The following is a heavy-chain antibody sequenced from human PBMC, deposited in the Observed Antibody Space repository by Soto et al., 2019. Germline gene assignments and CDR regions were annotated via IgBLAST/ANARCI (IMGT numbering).Heavy chain of an antibody. CDR1: GFTFSSYA. CDR2: ISGSGGST. J-gene: IGHJ3*02. Sequence: HPGGSLRLSCAASGFTFSSYAMSWVRQAPGKGLEWVSAISGSGGSTYYADSVKGRFTISRDNSKNTLYLQMNSLRAEDTAVYYCAKGPTPFRGIAVAGDAFDIWGQGTMVTVSS. V-gene: IGHV3-23*01. CDR3: AKGPTPFRGIAVAGDAFDI. D-gene: IGHD6-19*01.